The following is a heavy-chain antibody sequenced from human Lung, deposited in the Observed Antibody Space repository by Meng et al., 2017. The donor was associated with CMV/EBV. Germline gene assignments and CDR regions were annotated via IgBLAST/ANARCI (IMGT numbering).Heavy chain of an antibody. CDR1: GFSFSNFY. Sequence: GESLKISCAASGFSFSNFYMNWVRQAPGKGLEWVASISSGSAYIFYADSVKGRFTISRDNAKDSLYLQMNSLRAEDTAVYYCARAYSSSSNGWFDPWGQVTXVTVAS. CDR3: ARAYSSSSNGWFDP. CDR2: ISSGSAYI. J-gene: IGHJ5*02. D-gene: IGHD6-6*01. V-gene: IGHV3-21*01.